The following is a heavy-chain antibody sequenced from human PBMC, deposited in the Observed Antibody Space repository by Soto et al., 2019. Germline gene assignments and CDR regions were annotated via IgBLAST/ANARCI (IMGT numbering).Heavy chain of an antibody. CDR3: TTVPYCISTSCYPYYYYGMDV. V-gene: IGHV3-15*07. CDR2: IKSKTDGGTT. CDR1: GFTFSNVW. D-gene: IGHD2-2*01. Sequence: PGGSLRLSCAASGFTFSNVWMNWVRQAPGKGLEWVGRIKSKTDGGTTDYAAPVKGRFTISRDDSKNTLYLQMNSLKTEDTAVYYCTTVPYCISTSCYPYYYYGMDVWGQGTTVTV. J-gene: IGHJ6*02.